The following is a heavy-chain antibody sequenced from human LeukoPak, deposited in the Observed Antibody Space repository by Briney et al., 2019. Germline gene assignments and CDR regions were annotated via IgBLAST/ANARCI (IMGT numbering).Heavy chain of an antibody. CDR1: GGSISSSSYY. CDR2: IYTSGST. CDR3: ARETYDFWSGSTNWFDP. D-gene: IGHD3-3*01. J-gene: IGHJ5*02. V-gene: IGHV4-61*02. Sequence: SVTLSLTCTVSGGSISSSSYYWSWIRQPAGKGLEWIGRIYTSGSTNYNPSLKSRVTISVDTSKNQFSLKLSSVTAADTAVYYCARETYDFWSGSTNWFDPWGQGTLVTVSS.